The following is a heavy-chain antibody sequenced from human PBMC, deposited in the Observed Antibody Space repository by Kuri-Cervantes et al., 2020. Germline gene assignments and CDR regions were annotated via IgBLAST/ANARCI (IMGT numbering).Heavy chain of an antibody. CDR3: ARPADSGFYAGEPLNV. CDR2: IRIDGSDK. V-gene: IGHV3-30*02. J-gene: IGHJ1*01. CDR1: GFTFRNYG. Sequence: GGSLRLSCAASGFTFRNYGMHWVRQAPGKRLEWVSFIRIDGSDKSNADSVKGRFTITRDNSKSTLYLQMSSLRADDTAIYYCARPADSGFYAGEPLNVWGLGTPVTVSS. D-gene: IGHD3-22*01.